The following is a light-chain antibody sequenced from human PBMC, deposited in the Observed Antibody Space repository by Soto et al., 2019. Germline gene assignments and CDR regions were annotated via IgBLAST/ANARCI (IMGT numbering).Light chain of an antibody. CDR2: EAS. Sequence: ELVLTQSPGTLSLSPGERVALSCRASQSVRGSYLAWYQQKPGQAPRLLIYEASRRAPGIPDRFSGSGSGTEFTLTISSLQSEDFAIYYCKQYYTWPPRLTFGQGTRLEI. J-gene: IGKJ5*01. CDR1: QSVRGSY. V-gene: IGKV3-20*01. CDR3: KQYYTWPPRLT.